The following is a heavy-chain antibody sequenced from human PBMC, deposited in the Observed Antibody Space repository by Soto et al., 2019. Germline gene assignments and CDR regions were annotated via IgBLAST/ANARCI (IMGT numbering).Heavy chain of an antibody. CDR3: ARAYCGRDCYQADY. J-gene: IGHJ4*02. CDR2: MNPNSGNT. CDR1: GYTFTSYD. D-gene: IGHD2-21*01. Sequence: GASVKVSCKASGYTFTSYDINWVRQATGQGLEWMGWMNPNSGNTGYAQKFQGRVTMTRNTSISTAYMELSSLRSEDTAVYYCARAYCGRDCYQADYWGQGTLVTVSS. V-gene: IGHV1-8*01.